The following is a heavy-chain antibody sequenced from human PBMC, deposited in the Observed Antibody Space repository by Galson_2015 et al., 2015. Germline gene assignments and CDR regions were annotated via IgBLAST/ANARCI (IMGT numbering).Heavy chain of an antibody. J-gene: IGHJ6*02. CDR1: GYTFTSYD. V-gene: IGHV1-8*01. CDR2: MNPNSGNT. D-gene: IGHD1-14*01. Sequence: SVKVSCKASGYTFTSYDINWVRQATGQGLEWMGWMNPNSGNTGYAQKFQGRVTMTRNTSISTAYMELSSLRSEDTAVYYCARGLHDRKEYYYYGMDVWGQGTTVTVSS. CDR3: ARGLHDRKEYYYYGMDV.